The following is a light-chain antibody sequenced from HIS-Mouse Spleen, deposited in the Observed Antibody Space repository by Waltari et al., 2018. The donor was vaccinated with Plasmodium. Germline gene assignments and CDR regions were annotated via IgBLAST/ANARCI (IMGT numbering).Light chain of an antibody. CDR1: KLGDKY. CDR2: QES. CDR3: QAWDSSTVV. J-gene: IGLJ2*01. Sequence: SYELTQPPSVSVSPGQTASITCSGDKLGDKYACWYQQKPGQSPVLVIYQESKRPSGIPERFSGSNAGNTATLTMSGTQAMDEAYYYCQAWDSSTVVFGGGTKLTVL. V-gene: IGLV3-1*01.